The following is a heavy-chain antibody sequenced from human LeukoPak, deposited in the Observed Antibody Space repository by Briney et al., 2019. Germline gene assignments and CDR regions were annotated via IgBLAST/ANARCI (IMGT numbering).Heavy chain of an antibody. D-gene: IGHD3-16*01. CDR1: GYTFTGFY. CDR3: ARNYDYIWGSSGSFDY. Sequence: ASVKVSCKASGYTFTGFYVHWVRQAPGQGLEWMGWINPNSGGTSYAQNFQGRVTMTRDTSFSTAHMELSRLRSDDTAVYYCARNYDYIWGSSGSFDYWGQGTLVTVSS. J-gene: IGHJ4*02. CDR2: INPNSGGT. V-gene: IGHV1-2*02.